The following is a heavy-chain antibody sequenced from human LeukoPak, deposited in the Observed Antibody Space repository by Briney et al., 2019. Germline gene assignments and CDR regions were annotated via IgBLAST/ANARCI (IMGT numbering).Heavy chain of an antibody. J-gene: IGHJ6*03. CDR3: ARNYYYYMDV. CDR2: ISSSGSTI. V-gene: IGHV3-48*03. CDR1: GFTFSSYE. Sequence: GGSLRLSCAASGFTFSSYEMNWVRQAPGKGLEWVSYISSSGSTIYYADSVKGRFTISRDNAKNSLYLQMNSLRAEDTAVYYCARNYYYYMDVWGKGTTVTISS.